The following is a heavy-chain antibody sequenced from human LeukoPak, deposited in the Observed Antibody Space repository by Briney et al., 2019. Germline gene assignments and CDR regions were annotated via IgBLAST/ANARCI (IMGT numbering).Heavy chain of an antibody. J-gene: IGHJ3*01. D-gene: IGHD3-10*01. CDR2: IKKDGSDK. Sequence: LAGGSLRLSCAASGFAFNIYWMTWVRQAPGKGLEWVANIKKDGSDKHYVGSVRGRFTVSRDNAKSSLYLQMNRLRADDTAEYYCVSLKVSTVRDSFDLWGRGTMVTVSS. V-gene: IGHV3-7*01. CDR1: GFAFNIYW. CDR3: VSLKVSTVRDSFDL.